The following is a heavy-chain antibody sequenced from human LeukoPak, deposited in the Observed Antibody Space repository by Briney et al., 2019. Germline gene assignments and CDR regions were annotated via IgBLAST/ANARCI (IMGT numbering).Heavy chain of an antibody. CDR3: ARTRIRCSSTSCYRYGMDV. J-gene: IGHJ6*02. D-gene: IGHD2-2*01. CDR1: GYTFTSYY. CDR2: INPNSGGT. V-gene: IGHV1-2*04. Sequence: ASVKVSCKASGYTFTSYYMHWVRQAPGQGLEWMGWINPNSGGTNYAQKFQGWVTMTRDTSISTAYMELSRLRSDDTAVYYCARTRIRCSSTSCYRYGMDVWGQGTTVTVSS.